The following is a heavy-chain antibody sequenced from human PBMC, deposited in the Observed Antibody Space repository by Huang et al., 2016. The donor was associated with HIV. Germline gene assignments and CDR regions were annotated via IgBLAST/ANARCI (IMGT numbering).Heavy chain of an antibody. Sequence: QVQLVQSGAESKKPGASLKLSCAASGYIFTTYSIHWFRRVPGQSLQWLGGINPVNGRIPFLQSFNGRVILSRDLSAATVYMQLSGLTADDTATYFCARAARGDGYHGAFDVWGQGTMVTV. CDR2: INPVNGRI. V-gene: IGHV1-3*01. CDR3: ARAARGDGYHGAFDV. D-gene: IGHD2-2*03. CDR1: GYIFTTYS. J-gene: IGHJ3*01.